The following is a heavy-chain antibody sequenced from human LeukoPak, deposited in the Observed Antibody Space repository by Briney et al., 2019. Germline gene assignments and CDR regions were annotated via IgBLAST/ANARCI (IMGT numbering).Heavy chain of an antibody. CDR1: GGTFSSYA. Sequence: GASEKVSCKASGGTFSSYAISWVRQAPGQGLEWMGRIIPILGIANYAQKFQGRVTITADKSTSTAYMELSSLRSEDTAVYYCARDVGLWFGELLSGFDPWGQGTLVTVSS. D-gene: IGHD3-10*01. CDR3: ARDVGLWFGELLSGFDP. V-gene: IGHV1-69*04. CDR2: IIPILGIA. J-gene: IGHJ5*02.